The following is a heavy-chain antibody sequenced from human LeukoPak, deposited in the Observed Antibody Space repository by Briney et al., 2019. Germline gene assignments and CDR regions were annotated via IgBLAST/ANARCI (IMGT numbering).Heavy chain of an antibody. CDR3: SRTPYYYDSSGYPEYYFDY. Sequence: GGSLRVSCVAPGFTFTDYYMSWIRQAPGKGLEWVSYISSSSSYTNYADSVKGRFTISRDNAKKSLYLQMNSLRAEDTAVYYCSRTPYYYDSSGYPEYYFDYWGQGTLVTVSS. CDR1: GFTFTDYY. V-gene: IGHV3-11*06. J-gene: IGHJ4*02. D-gene: IGHD3-22*01. CDR2: ISSSSSYT.